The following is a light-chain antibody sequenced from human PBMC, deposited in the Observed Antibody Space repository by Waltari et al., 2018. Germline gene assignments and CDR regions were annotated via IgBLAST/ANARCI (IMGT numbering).Light chain of an antibody. V-gene: IGKV1-33*01. CDR2: DAS. CDR3: QQFDNLVYT. Sequence: DIQMTQSPPSLSASVGDRITITCQASQDIGDYLNWYQQKPGKAPKLLIYDASNLETGVPSRFSGSGSGTDFSFTISSLQPEDIATYYCQQFDNLVYTFGQGTKLEIK. CDR1: QDIGDY. J-gene: IGKJ2*01.